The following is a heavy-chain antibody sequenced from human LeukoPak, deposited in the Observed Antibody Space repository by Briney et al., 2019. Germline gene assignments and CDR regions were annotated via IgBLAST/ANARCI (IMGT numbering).Heavy chain of an antibody. V-gene: IGHV3-23*01. CDR1: GFTLSTFG. Sequence: GGSLRLSCAASGFTLSTFGMSWVRQAPGKGLEWVSAISGSGDTTHYADSVKGRFTTSRDNSKNTLYLQMNSLRADDTAVYYCAKYISGSYDWFDPRGQGTHVTVSS. CDR3: AKYISGSYDWFDP. D-gene: IGHD3-10*01. CDR2: ISGSGDTT. J-gene: IGHJ5*02.